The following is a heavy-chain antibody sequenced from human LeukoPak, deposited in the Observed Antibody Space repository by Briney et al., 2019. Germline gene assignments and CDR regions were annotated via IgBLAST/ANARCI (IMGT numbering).Heavy chain of an antibody. CDR2: ISSRSSYI. J-gene: IGHJ6*02. D-gene: IGHD6-6*01. CDR3: ARVLEYSSSSYPGMDV. CDR1: GFTFSSYN. Sequence: PGGSLRLSCAASGFTFSSYNMKWVRQAPGKGLEWVSSISSRSSYISYADSVKGRFTISRDNAKKSLYLQMNSLRAEDTAVYYCARVLEYSSSSYPGMDVWGQGTPVTVSS. V-gene: IGHV3-21*01.